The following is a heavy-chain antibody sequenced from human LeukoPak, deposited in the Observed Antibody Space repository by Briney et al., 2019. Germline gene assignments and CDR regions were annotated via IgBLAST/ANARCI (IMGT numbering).Heavy chain of an antibody. CDR1: QFTFSSYG. CDR2: IKEDGTEK. V-gene: IGHV3-7*05. J-gene: IGHJ4*02. D-gene: IGHD2-21*01. Sequence: GGSLRLSCVASQFTFSSYGMHWVRQAPGKGLEYVVNIKEDGTEKYYVDSVKGRFTISRDNTKNSLYLQMSSLRGDDTAVYYCVRDCGFHTFDYWGQGTLVTVSS. CDR3: VRDCGFHTFDY.